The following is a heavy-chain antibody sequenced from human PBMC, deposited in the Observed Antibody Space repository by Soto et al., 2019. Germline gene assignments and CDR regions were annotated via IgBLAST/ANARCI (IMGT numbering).Heavy chain of an antibody. Sequence: ASVKVSCKASGYTFTSYGISWVGQAPGQGLEWMGWISAYNGNTNYAQKLQGRVTMTTDTSTSTAYMELRSLRSDDTAVYYCARVGMAALYYYYGMDVWGQGTTVTVSS. CDR3: ARVGMAALYYYYGMDV. CDR1: GYTFTSYG. V-gene: IGHV1-18*04. D-gene: IGHD6-6*01. J-gene: IGHJ6*02. CDR2: ISAYNGNT.